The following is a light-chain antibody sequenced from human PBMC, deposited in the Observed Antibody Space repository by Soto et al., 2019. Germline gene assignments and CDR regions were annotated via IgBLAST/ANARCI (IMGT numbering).Light chain of an antibody. V-gene: IGLV2-14*01. CDR2: EVR. J-gene: IGLJ2*01. Sequence: QSVLTQPASVSGSPGQSITISCSGSSGDIGGYNFVSWYQHLPGKAPKLIIFEVRFRPSGVSNRFSGSKSGDTASLTISGLLPEDEADYYCSSYTSTGTLIVFGGGTKVTVL. CDR1: SGDIGGYNF. CDR3: SSYTSTGTLIV.